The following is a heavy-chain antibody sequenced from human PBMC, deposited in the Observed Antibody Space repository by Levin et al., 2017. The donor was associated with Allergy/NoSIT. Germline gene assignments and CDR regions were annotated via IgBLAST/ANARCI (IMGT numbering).Heavy chain of an antibody. J-gene: IGHJ4*02. V-gene: IGHV3-7*04. D-gene: IGHD6-13*01. CDR3: ARGIAAAGRIFDY. CDR2: IKQDGSEK. CDR1: GFTFSSYW. Sequence: PGGSLRLSCAASGFTFSSYWMSWVRQAPGKGLEWVANIKQDGSEKYYVDSVKGRITISRDNAKNSLYLQMNSLRAEDTAVYYCARGIAAAGRIFDYWGQGTLVTVSS.